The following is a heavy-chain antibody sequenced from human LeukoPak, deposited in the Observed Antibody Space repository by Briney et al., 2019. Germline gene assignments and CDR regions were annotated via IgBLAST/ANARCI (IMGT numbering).Heavy chain of an antibody. J-gene: IGHJ6*02. Sequence: GGSLRLSCAASGFTFSSYAMHWVRQAPGKGLEWVAVISYDGSNKYYADSVKGRFTISRDNSKNTLYLQMNSLRAEDTAVYYCATGSEWLSPLGYYYYGMDVWGQGTTVTVSS. D-gene: IGHD3-3*01. CDR3: ATGSEWLSPLGYYYYGMDV. CDR2: ISYDGSNK. V-gene: IGHV3-30-3*01. CDR1: GFTFSSYA.